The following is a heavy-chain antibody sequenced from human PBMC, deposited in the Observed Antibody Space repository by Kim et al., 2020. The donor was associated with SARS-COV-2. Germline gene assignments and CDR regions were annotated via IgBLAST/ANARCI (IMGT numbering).Heavy chain of an antibody. V-gene: IGHV4-59*01. D-gene: IGHD3-10*01. CDR3: ARYYSGFDP. J-gene: IGHJ5*02. Sequence: SHHPSLKSRVTISVATSKNPFSLKLGSVTAADTAVYYCARYYSGFDPWGQGTLVTVSS.